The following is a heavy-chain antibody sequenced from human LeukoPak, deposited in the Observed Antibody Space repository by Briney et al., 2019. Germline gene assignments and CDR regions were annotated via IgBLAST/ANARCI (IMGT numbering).Heavy chain of an antibody. J-gene: IGHJ4*02. Sequence: PGGSLTLSCAASGFTFGRYSIAWVRQAPGKGLEWVSTISSSGSGTYIYYADSVRGRFTISRDNAKNSLYLQMSSLRAEDTAVYYCARDPGRSGGSCYSDYWGQGTLVTVSS. CDR3: ARDPGRSGGSCYSDY. V-gene: IGHV3-21*01. CDR2: ISSSGSGTYI. CDR1: GFTFGRYS. D-gene: IGHD2-15*01.